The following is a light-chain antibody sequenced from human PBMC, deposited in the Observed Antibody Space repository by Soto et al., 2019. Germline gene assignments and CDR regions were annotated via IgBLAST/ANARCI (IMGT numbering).Light chain of an antibody. CDR1: QSLANSF. CDR3: QQYGTSEII. CDR2: DTS. Sequence: EFVLTQSPGTLSLSPGERATLSCRASQSLANSFIAWYQQKPGQAPRLLIYDTSSRASGNPDRFSGSGSGKDFTLTISRLETEDCAVFYFQQYGTSEIIFGQGTRREIK. V-gene: IGKV3-20*01. J-gene: IGKJ5*01.